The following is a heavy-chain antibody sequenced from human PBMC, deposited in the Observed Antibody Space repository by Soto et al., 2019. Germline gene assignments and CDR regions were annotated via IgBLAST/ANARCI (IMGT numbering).Heavy chain of an antibody. CDR2: INHSGST. V-gene: IGHV4-34*01. CDR1: GGSFSGYY. J-gene: IGHJ6*02. CDR3: ARGFSGYSSSWYLMDYYYYYGMDV. D-gene: IGHD6-13*01. Sequence: TSETLSLTCAVYGGSFSGYYWSWIRQPPGKGLEWIGEINHSGSTNYNPSLKSRVTISVDTSKNQFSLKLSSVTAADTAVYYCARGFSGYSSSWYLMDYYYYYGMDVWGQGTTVTV.